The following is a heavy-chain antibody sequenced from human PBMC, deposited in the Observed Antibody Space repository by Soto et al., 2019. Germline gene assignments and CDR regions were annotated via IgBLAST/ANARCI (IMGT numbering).Heavy chain of an antibody. D-gene: IGHD2-2*01. Sequence: KASETLSLTCTVSGGSISSSSYYWGWIRQPPGKGLEWIGSIYYSGSTYYNPSLKSRVTISVDTSKNQFSLKLSSVTAADTAVYYCASIVVVPGVDYWGQGTLVTVSS. CDR2: IYYSGST. V-gene: IGHV4-39*01. J-gene: IGHJ4*02. CDR1: GGSISSSSYY. CDR3: ASIVVVPGVDY.